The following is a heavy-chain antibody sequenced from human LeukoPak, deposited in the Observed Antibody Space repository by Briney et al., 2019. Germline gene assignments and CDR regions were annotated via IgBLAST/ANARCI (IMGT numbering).Heavy chain of an antibody. CDR2: IRYDGSNK. Sequence: GGSLRLSCAASGLTFSSYGMHWVRQAPGKGLEWVAFIRYDGSNKYYADSVKGRFTISRDNSKNTLYLQMNSLRAEDTAVYYCAKDHDSSGYYYFGWYFDLWGRGTLVTVSS. CDR3: AKDHDSSGYYYFGWYFDL. J-gene: IGHJ2*01. D-gene: IGHD3-22*01. CDR1: GLTFSSYG. V-gene: IGHV3-30*02.